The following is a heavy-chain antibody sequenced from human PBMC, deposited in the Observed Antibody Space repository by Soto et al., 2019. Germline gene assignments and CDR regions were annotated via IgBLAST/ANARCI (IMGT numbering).Heavy chain of an antibody. CDR3: ARDGGYCISTSCYAYYYYGMDV. CDR2: IIPIFGTA. V-gene: IGHV1-69*12. CDR1: GGTFSSYA. D-gene: IGHD2-2*01. J-gene: IGHJ6*02. Sequence: QVQLVQSGAEVKKPGSSVKVSCKASGGTFSSYAISWVRQAPGQGLEWMGGIIPIFGTANYAQKFQGRVTITADEATSTDYMELSGLRSEDTAVYYCARDGGYCISTSCYAYYYYGMDVWGQGTTVTVSS.